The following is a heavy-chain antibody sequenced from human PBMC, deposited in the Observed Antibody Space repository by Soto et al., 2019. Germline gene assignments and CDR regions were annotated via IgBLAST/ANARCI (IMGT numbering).Heavy chain of an antibody. Sequence: SETLSLTCTVSGGSVSIGSYYWRWVRQPPGKGLEWIGYIYYSGSTNYNPSLKSRVTISVDTSKNQFSLKLSSVTAADTAVYYCARAHFPYDSSGYAYWGQGTLVTVSS. V-gene: IGHV4-61*01. J-gene: IGHJ4*02. CDR1: GGSVSIGSYY. CDR2: IYYSGST. CDR3: ARAHFPYDSSGYAY. D-gene: IGHD3-22*01.